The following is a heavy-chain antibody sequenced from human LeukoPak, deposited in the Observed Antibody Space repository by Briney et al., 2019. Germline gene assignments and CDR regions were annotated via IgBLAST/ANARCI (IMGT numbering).Heavy chain of an antibody. V-gene: IGHV3-23*01. CDR2: VSGRGGST. J-gene: IGHJ2*01. D-gene: IGHD6-25*01. CDR1: GFTVSSNY. CDR3: TKQSVSGYSSGWHWYFDL. Sequence: GACLRLSCAASGFTVSSNYMSWVRQAPGKGLEWVAAVSGRGGSTYYADSVKGRFTISRDNSQNTLYLQMNSLRAEDTAVYYCTKQSVSGYSSGWHWYFDLWGRGTLVTVSS.